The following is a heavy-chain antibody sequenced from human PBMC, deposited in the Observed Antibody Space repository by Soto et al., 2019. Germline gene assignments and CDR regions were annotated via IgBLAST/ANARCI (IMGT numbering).Heavy chain of an antibody. V-gene: IGHV3-23*01. J-gene: IGHJ4*02. CDR1: GFTFSSYA. CDR3: AKDHRSSGSGSYSEFDY. D-gene: IGHD3-10*01. Sequence: LRLSCAASGFTFSSYAMSWVRQAPGKGLEWVSAISGSGVNTYYADSAKGRFTISRDSSKNTLYLQMNSLRAEDTAVYYCAKDHRSSGSGSYSEFDYWGQGTLVTVSS. CDR2: ISGSGVNT.